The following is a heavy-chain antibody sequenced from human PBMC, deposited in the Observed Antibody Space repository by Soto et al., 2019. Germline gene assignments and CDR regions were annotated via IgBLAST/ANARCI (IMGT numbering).Heavy chain of an antibody. CDR2: ISGSGGST. V-gene: IGHV3-23*01. CDR3: AKGGSSWSKGVTWFDP. CDR1: VFTFIRYA. D-gene: IGHD6-13*01. Sequence: GWSLGLCCAYSVFTFIRYAMSWVRLAQGQGLEWVSAISGSGGSTYYADSVKGRFTISRDNSKNTLYLQMNSLRAEDTAVYYCAKGGSSWSKGVTWFDPWGQGTLVTVSS. J-gene: IGHJ5*02.